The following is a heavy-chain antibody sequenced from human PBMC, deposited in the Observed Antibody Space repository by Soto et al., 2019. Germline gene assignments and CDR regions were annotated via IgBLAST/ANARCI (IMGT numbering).Heavy chain of an antibody. CDR2: IKQDGSEK. Sequence: EVQLVESGGGLVQPGGSLRLSCAASGFTFSSYWMSWVRQAPGKGLEWVANIKQDGSEKYYVDSVKGRFTISRDNANNSLYLQMNSLRAEDTAVYYCARDGVDTAMVHFDYWGQGTLVTVSS. J-gene: IGHJ4*02. V-gene: IGHV3-7*01. D-gene: IGHD5-18*01. CDR3: ARDGVDTAMVHFDY. CDR1: GFTFSSYW.